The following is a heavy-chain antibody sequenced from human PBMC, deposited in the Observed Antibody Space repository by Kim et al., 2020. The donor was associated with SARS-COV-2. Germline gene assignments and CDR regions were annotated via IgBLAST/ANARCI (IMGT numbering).Heavy chain of an antibody. J-gene: IGHJ4*02. D-gene: IGHD2-2*02. V-gene: IGHV3-7*01. CDR3: GRVSGYQLLYGWDS. Sequence: VDSWKGRCTNSRDNAKNSLYHQMNSLRAEDTDVYYCGRVSGYQLLYGWDSWGQGTLVTVSS.